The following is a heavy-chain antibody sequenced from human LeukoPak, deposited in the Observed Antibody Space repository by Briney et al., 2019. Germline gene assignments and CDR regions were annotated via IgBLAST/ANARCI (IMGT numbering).Heavy chain of an antibody. Sequence: SVNVSSTASGGTFSSYAISWVRQAPGQGLEWMGGIIPIFGTANYAQKFQGRVTITADESTSTAYMELSSLRSEDTAVYYCVTHMAYCGGDCYLEGGYFDYCGQGTLVTVSS. CDR2: IIPIFGTA. V-gene: IGHV1-69*01. CDR3: VTHMAYCGGDCYLEGGYFDY. J-gene: IGHJ4*02. D-gene: IGHD2-21*02. CDR1: GGTFSSYA.